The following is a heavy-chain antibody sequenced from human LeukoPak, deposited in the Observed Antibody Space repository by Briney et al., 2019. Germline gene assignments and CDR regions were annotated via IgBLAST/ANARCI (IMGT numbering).Heavy chain of an antibody. J-gene: IGHJ4*02. D-gene: IGHD3-10*01. V-gene: IGHV4-34*01. CDR2: INHSGNT. Sequence: NPSETLSLTCAVYGGSFSGYFWSWFRQPPGKGLDWIGEINHSGNTNYNPSLKSRATISVDTSKSQFSLKLSSVTAADTAVYYCARRYDDLGSPLNDGGRGTLVTVSS. CDR1: GGSFSGYF. CDR3: ARRYDDLGSPLND.